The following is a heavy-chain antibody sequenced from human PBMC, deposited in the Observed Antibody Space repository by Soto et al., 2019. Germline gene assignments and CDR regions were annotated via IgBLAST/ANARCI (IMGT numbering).Heavy chain of an antibody. J-gene: IGHJ4*02. Sequence: QLQLQESGPGLVKPSETLSLTCTVSGGSISSSGYCWVWIRQPPGKGLEWIGTIYYSGSTYYNPSLKSRVTISVDTSKNQLSLKLNSVTAADTAVYYCARHTRDYLTPGTAVAGTFDYWGQGTLVTVSS. V-gene: IGHV4-39*01. D-gene: IGHD6-19*01. CDR2: IYYSGST. CDR1: GGSISSSGYC. CDR3: ARHTRDYLTPGTAVAGTFDY.